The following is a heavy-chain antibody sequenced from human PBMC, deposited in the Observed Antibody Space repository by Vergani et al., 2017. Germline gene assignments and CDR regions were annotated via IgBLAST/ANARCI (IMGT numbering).Heavy chain of an antibody. Sequence: EVQLVESGGGLVKPGGSLRLSCAASGFTFSNAWMSWVRQAPGKGPEWVGRIKSKTDGGTTDYAAPVKGRFTISRDDSKNTLYLQMNSLKTEDTAVYYCXTAPDVVVVAAEYYGMDVWGQGTTVTVSS. CDR3: XTAPDVVVVAAEYYGMDV. D-gene: IGHD2-15*01. CDR2: IKSKTDGGTT. J-gene: IGHJ6*02. V-gene: IGHV3-15*01. CDR1: GFTFSNAW.